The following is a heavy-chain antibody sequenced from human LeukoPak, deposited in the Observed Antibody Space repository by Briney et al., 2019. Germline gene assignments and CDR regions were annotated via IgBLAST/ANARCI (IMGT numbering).Heavy chain of an antibody. Sequence: SVRVSCKASGGTFSSYAISWVRQAPGQGLEWMGGIIPIFGTANYAQKFQGRVTITADKSTSTAYMELSSLRSEDTAVYYCALYYYGSGSFFDYWGQGTLVTVSS. V-gene: IGHV1-69*06. CDR3: ALYYYGSGSFFDY. J-gene: IGHJ4*02. D-gene: IGHD3-10*01. CDR1: GGTFSSYA. CDR2: IIPIFGTA.